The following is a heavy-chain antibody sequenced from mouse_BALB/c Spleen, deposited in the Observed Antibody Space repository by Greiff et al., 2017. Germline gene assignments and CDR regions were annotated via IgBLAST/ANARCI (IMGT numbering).Heavy chain of an antibody. J-gene: IGHJ4*01. CDR1: GYTFSSYW. CDR3: ARWGLRAYAMDY. Sequence: VQLQQSGAELMKPGASVKISCKATGYTFSSYWIEWVKQRPGHGLEWIGEILPGSGSTNYNEKFKGKATFTADTSSNTAYMQLSSLTSEDSAVYYCARWGLRAYAMDYWGQGTSVTVSS. D-gene: IGHD2-4*01. V-gene: IGHV1-9*01. CDR2: ILPGSGST.